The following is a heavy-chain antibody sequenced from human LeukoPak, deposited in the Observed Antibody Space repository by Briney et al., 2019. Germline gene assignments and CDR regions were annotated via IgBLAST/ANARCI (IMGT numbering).Heavy chain of an antibody. J-gene: IGHJ6*03. CDR2: ISGGGDNT. Sequence: GGPLSLSCAVSGFPFSDFTMSWVRQAPGKGLEWVSTISGGGDNTYFADSVKGRFTISRDNSKNTLFLQMVSLRAEDTAVYYCAKFEGALLGNYYMDVWGKGTTVTVSS. CDR1: GFPFSDFT. CDR3: AKFEGALLGNYYMDV. V-gene: IGHV3-23*01.